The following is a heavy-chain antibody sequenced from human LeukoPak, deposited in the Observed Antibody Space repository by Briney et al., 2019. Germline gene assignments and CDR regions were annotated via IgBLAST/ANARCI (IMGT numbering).Heavy chain of an antibody. Sequence: GGSLRLSCAASGFTFSGYAITWVRQAPGKGLEWFSAISGSGGSTYYADSVKGRFTISRDNSKNTLYLQLNSLRAEDTAVYYCAKDRAYSSSWYRGEDYWGQGTLVTVSS. J-gene: IGHJ4*02. CDR3: AKDRAYSSSWYRGEDY. CDR2: ISGSGGST. CDR1: GFTFSGYA. D-gene: IGHD6-13*01. V-gene: IGHV3-23*01.